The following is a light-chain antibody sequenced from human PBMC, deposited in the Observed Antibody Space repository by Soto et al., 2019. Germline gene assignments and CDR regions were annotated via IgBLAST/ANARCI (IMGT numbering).Light chain of an antibody. J-gene: IGKJ1*01. V-gene: IGKV1-5*01. CDR2: EAS. CDR1: QSISSW. Sequence: DIQMTQSPSTLSASVGDRVTITCRASQSISSWLAWYQQKPGKAPKLVIYEASILESAVPSRFSGSGSGTEFTLTISSLQPDDFATYYCQQYNSIRGTVXQGTKVDIK. CDR3: QQYNSIRGT.